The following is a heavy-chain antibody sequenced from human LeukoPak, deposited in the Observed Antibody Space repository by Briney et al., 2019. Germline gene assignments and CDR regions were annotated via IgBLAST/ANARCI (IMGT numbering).Heavy chain of an antibody. J-gene: IGHJ4*02. Sequence: ASVKVSCKATGGTFSSYAITWVRQAPGQGLERMGWISAYNGNTNYAQKFQGRLTLTTDTSTNTAYMDLRSLRSDDTAVYYCAREWSIAARFFDYWGQGTLVTVSS. CDR3: AREWSIAARFFDY. D-gene: IGHD6-6*01. CDR1: GGTFSSYA. V-gene: IGHV1-18*01. CDR2: ISAYNGNT.